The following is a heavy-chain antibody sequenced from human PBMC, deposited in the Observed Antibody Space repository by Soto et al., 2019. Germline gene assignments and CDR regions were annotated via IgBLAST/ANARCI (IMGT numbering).Heavy chain of an antibody. D-gene: IGHD3-10*01. Sequence: QLQLQESGPGLVKPSETLSLTCTVSGASVSSSTYYWGWIRQPPGKGLEWIGNIYYSGPTQYNPSLKSRVTISVDKSKNQFSLKLSSVTAADTAVYYCARLEISGSSYGFDIWGQGTMVTVSS. V-gene: IGHV4-39*01. CDR2: IYYSGPT. J-gene: IGHJ3*02. CDR1: GASVSSSTYY. CDR3: ARLEISGSSYGFDI.